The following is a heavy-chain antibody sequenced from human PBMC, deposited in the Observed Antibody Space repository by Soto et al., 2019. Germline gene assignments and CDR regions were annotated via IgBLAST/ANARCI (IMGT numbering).Heavy chain of an antibody. J-gene: IGHJ4*02. Sequence: GGSLRLSCAASGFTFSNAWMYWVRQAPGKGLEWVGRIKSKTDGETTDFAAPVKGRFTISRDDSKSTLFLQMNSLKTEDTAVYYCATVSQGSGITCKQAIDYWGQGTLVTVSS. V-gene: IGHV3-15*01. CDR3: ATVSQGSGITCKQAIDY. CDR2: IKSKTDGETT. D-gene: IGHD2-15*01. CDR1: GFTFSNAW.